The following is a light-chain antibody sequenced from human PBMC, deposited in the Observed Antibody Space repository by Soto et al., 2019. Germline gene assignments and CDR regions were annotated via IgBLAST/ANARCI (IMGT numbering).Light chain of an antibody. Sequence: DIVMTQSPDSLAVSLGERATINCKSSQSVLYSSNNKNCLAWYQQKPGQPPKLLIYWSSTRESGVPDRFSGSGSGTDFTLNISSLQAEDVAVYYCQQYYSTPWTFGQGTKVEIK. CDR2: WSS. V-gene: IGKV4-1*01. CDR3: QQYYSTPWT. CDR1: QSVLYSSNNKNC. J-gene: IGKJ1*01.